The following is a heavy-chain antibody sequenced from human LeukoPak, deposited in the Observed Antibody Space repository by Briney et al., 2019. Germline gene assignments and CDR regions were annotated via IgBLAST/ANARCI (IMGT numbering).Heavy chain of an antibody. CDR1: GFSVSNNY. CDR3: ARGQTARD. J-gene: IGHJ4*02. D-gene: IGHD6-6*01. CDR2: IHSGGNA. V-gene: IGHV3-66*02. Sequence: GGSLRLSCAASGFSVSNNYLSWVRRAPGKGLEWVSVIHSGGNAYYADYVKGRFTMSRDNSKNTVYLQMESLRPEDTSIYYCARGQTARDWGQGTQVTVSS.